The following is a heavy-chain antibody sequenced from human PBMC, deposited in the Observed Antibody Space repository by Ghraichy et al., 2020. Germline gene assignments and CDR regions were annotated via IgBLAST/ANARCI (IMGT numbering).Heavy chain of an antibody. CDR1: GFTFSDYY. Sequence: GESLNISCAASGFTFSDYYMSWIRQAPGKGLEWVSYISSSGSTIYYADSVKGRFTISRDNAKNSLYLQMNSLRAEDTAVYYCARAPSRGGSYYYYYYGMDVWGQGTTVTVSS. D-gene: IGHD1-26*01. CDR2: ISSSGSTI. V-gene: IGHV3-11*01. CDR3: ARAPSRGGSYYYYYYGMDV. J-gene: IGHJ6*02.